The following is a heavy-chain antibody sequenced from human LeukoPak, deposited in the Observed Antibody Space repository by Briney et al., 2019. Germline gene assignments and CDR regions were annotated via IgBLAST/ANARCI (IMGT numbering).Heavy chain of an antibody. J-gene: IGHJ4*02. CDR2: IYPSGST. Sequence: SETLSLTCTVSGGSFINYYWSWFRQPPGKGLEWIGRIYPSGSTRYNPSLTSRVTISVDKSKKQFSLKLTSATAADTAVYYCARGEGAIAVAGYFDYWGQGTLVTVSS. CDR1: GGSFINYY. V-gene: IGHV4-4*07. D-gene: IGHD6-19*01. CDR3: ARGEGAIAVAGYFDY.